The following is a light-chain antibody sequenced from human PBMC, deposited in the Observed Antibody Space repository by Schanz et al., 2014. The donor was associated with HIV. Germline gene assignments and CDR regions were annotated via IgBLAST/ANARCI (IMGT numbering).Light chain of an antibody. V-gene: IGKV3-20*01. CDR2: GAS. CDR1: QTVSSNS. Sequence: EIVLTQSPDTLSLSPGVRATLSCRASQTVSSNSLAWYQQKPGQSPRLLIYGASTRATAIPDRFSGSGSGTDFSLTISRLEPEDFAVYYCQQYGGSPPYTFGQGTKLEIK. CDR3: QQYGGSPPYT. J-gene: IGKJ2*01.